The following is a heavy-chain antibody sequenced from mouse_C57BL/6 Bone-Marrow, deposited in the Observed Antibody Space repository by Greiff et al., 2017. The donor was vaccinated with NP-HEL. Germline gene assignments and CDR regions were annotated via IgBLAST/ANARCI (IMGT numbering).Heavy chain of an antibody. J-gene: IGHJ1*03. V-gene: IGHV1-39*01. CDR2: INPNYGTT. D-gene: IGHD1-1*01. CDR1: GYSFTDYN. Sequence: VQLQQSGPELVKPGASVKISCKASGYSFTDYNMNWVKQSNGKSLEWIGVINPNYGTTSYNQKFKGKATLTVDQSFSTAYMQLNSLTSEDSAVYYCASLYYYGYWYFDVWGTGTTVTVSS. CDR3: ASLYYYGYWYFDV.